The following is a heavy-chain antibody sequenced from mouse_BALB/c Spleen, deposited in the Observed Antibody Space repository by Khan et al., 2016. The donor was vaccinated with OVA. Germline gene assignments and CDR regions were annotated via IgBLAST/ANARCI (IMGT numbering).Heavy chain of an antibody. J-gene: IGHJ3*01. CDR3: ARGGVAY. CDR1: GFTFIDYG. Sequence: VELVESGGGLVQPGGSRKLSCAASGFTFIDYGMAWVRQTPGKGPEWIAFISSVAYSIYYADTVTGRFTITRENAKNTLYLEMSSLRSDDTALSYCARGGVAYGGQGTLVTVSA. V-gene: IGHV5-15*02. CDR2: ISSVAYSI.